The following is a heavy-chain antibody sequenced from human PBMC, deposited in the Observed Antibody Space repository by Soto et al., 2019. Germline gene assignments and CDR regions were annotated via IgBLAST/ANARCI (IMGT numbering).Heavy chain of an antibody. CDR2: INHSGST. CDR1: GGSFSGYY. J-gene: IGHJ6*03. Sequence: TLSLTCAVYGGSFSGYYWSWIRQPPGKGLEWIGEINHSGSTNYNPSLKSRVTISVDTSKNQFSLKLSSVTAADTAVYYCAMGGLRYCSGGSCYSGYYMDVWGKGTTVTVSS. V-gene: IGHV4-34*01. CDR3: AMGGLRYCSGGSCYSGYYMDV. D-gene: IGHD2-15*01.